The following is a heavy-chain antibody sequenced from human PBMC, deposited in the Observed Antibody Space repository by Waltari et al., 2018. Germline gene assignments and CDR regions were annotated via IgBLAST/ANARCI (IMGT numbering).Heavy chain of an antibody. CDR2: ISYGGIIK. CDR1: GFDFSSYG. V-gene: IGHV3-30*18. D-gene: IGHD2-21*01. CDR3: AKEAYFANNNYHDS. J-gene: IGHJ5*01. Sequence: QVQLVESGGGVVQSGGSLRLACAASGFDFSSYGLHWVRQTPARGVEWGALISYGGIIKEYADSVRVRFSISRDDSGRILYLQMDSLRVEDTAVYYCAKEAYFANNNYHDSWGQGTRVTVTS.